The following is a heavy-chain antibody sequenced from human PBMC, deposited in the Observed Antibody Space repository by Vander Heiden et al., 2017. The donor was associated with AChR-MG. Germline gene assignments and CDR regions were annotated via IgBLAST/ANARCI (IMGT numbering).Heavy chain of an antibody. CDR3: AIDVGTAMVHDAFDI. CDR2: ISYDGSNK. CDR1: GFTFSSYA. Sequence: QVQLVESGGGVVPPGRSLRLSCATPGFTFSSYAMHLVRQAPGKGLEWVAVISYDGSNKYYADSVKGRFTISRDNSKNTLYLQMNRLRAEDTAVYYCAIDVGTAMVHDAFDIWGQGTMVTVSS. J-gene: IGHJ3*02. V-gene: IGHV3-30-3*01. D-gene: IGHD5-18*01.